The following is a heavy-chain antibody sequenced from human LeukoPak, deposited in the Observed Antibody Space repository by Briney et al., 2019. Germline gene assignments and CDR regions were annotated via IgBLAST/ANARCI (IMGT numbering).Heavy chain of an antibody. CDR1: GFTFSSYA. V-gene: IGHV3-64*01. J-gene: IGHJ5*02. Sequence: GGSLRISCAASGFTFSSYAMHWVRQAPGKGLEYVSAISSNGGSTYYANSVKGRFTISRDNSKNTLYLQMGSLRAEDMAVYYCARDLFATYYDILTGQNWFDPWGQGTLVTVSS. CDR2: ISSNGGST. D-gene: IGHD3-9*01. CDR3: ARDLFATYYDILTGQNWFDP.